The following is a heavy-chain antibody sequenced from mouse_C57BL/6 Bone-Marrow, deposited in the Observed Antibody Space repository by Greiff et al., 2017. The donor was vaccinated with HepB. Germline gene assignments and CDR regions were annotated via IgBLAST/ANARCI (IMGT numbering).Heavy chain of an antibody. CDR2: IYPGGGYT. CDR1: GYTFTNYW. V-gene: IGHV1-63*01. D-gene: IGHD2-3*01. CDR3: ARSDYDAGFAY. J-gene: IGHJ3*01. Sequence: VKLMESGAELVRPGTSVKMSCKASGYTFTNYWIGWAKQRPGHGLEWIGDIYPGGGYTNYNEKFKGKATLTADKSSSTAYMQFSSLTSEDSAIYYCARSDYDAGFAYWGQGTRVTVSA.